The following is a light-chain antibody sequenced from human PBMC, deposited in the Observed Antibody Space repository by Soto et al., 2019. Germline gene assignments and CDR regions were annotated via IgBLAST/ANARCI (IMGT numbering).Light chain of an antibody. Sequence: DIQMTQSPSTLSASVGDRVTLTCRASQNILTWLAWYQVKPGTAPKLLIFEASSLHSGVPSRFSGSGSGTEFTLTISSLQPDDFATYYCQQYNSLTWTFGQGTKVEIK. V-gene: IGKV1-5*03. CDR3: QQYNSLTWT. CDR1: QNILTW. CDR2: EAS. J-gene: IGKJ1*01.